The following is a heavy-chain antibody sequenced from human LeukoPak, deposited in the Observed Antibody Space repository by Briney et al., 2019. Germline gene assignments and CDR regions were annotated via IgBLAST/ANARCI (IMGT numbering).Heavy chain of an antibody. CDR1: GYTFTGYY. Sequence: ASVKVSCKASGYTFTGYYMHWVRQAPGQGLEWMGRINPNSGGTNYAQKFQGRVTMTRDTSISTAYMELSRLRSDDTAVYYCARGGITIFGVVIWGEYWGQGTVVTVSS. V-gene: IGHV1-2*06. CDR2: INPNSGGT. CDR3: ARGGITIFGVVIWGEY. D-gene: IGHD3-3*01. J-gene: IGHJ4*02.